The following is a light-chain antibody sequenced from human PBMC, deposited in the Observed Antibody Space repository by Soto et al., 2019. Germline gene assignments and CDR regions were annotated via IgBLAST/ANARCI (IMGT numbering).Light chain of an antibody. V-gene: IGKV1-5*03. CDR3: QKYNSYLIN. CDR1: QSIGTW. Sequence: DIQITHSPSTRSASVVDRVTITFLASQSIGTWLAWYQQKPGKAPNLLIYKASSLQSGVPSRFSGSGSGTEFTLTINSLQPDDFATYYCQKYNSYLINFGQGTRLEIK. CDR2: KAS. J-gene: IGKJ5*01.